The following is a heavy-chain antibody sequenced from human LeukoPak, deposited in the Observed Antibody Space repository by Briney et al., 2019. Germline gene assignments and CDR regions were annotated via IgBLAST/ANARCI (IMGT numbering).Heavy chain of an antibody. V-gene: IGHV3-20*04. CDR2: ISWNGGYT. Sequence: PGGSLRLSCAASGFTFSSYAMSWVRQAPGKGLEWVSGISWNGGYTHYADSVKGRFTISRDNAKNSLYLQMNSLRAEDTALYYCARDLMMEGRYFNYYMDVRGEGTTVTVSS. CDR3: ARDLMMEGRYFNYYMDV. J-gene: IGHJ6*03. D-gene: IGHD1-26*01. CDR1: GFTFSSYA.